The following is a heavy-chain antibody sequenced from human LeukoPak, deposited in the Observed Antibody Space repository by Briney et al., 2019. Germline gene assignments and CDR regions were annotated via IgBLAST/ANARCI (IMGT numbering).Heavy chain of an antibody. V-gene: IGHV3-9*01. CDR2: ISWNSGSI. J-gene: IGHJ4*02. Sequence: GRSLRLSCAASGFTFDDYAMHWVRQAPGKGLEWVSGISWNSGSIGYADSVKGRFTSSRDNAKNSLYLQMNSLRAEDTALYYCAKDRGVVVPAALGDWGQGTLVTVSS. CDR3: AKDRGVVVPAALGD. D-gene: IGHD2-2*01. CDR1: GFTFDDYA.